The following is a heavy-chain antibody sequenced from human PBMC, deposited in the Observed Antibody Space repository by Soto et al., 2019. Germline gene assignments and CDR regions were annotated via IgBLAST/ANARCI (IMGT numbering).Heavy chain of an antibody. J-gene: IGHJ3*02. V-gene: IGHV2-5*01. CDR1: GFSLSTSGVG. CDR3: ALSWRWTEAKRGSAFDI. Sequence: SGPTLVNPTQTLTLTCTFSGFSLSTSGVGVGWIRQPPGKALEWLALIYWNDDKRYSPSLKSRLTITKDTSKNQVVLTMTNMDPVDTATYYCALSWRWTEAKRGSAFDIWGQWTMVPVSS. D-gene: IGHD1-26*01. CDR2: IYWNDDK.